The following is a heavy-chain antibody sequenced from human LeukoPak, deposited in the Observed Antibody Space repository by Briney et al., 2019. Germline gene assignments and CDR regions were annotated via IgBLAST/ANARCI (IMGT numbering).Heavy chain of an antibody. Sequence: SETLSLTCAVYGGSFSGYYWSWIRQPPGEGLEWIGEINHSGSTIYNPSLRSRVTISVDTSKNQFSLKLSSVTAADTAVYFCARGLGHSSSDYWGQGTLVTVSS. CDR2: INHSGST. CDR1: GGSFSGYY. D-gene: IGHD6-6*01. J-gene: IGHJ4*02. CDR3: ARGLGHSSSDY. V-gene: IGHV4-34*01.